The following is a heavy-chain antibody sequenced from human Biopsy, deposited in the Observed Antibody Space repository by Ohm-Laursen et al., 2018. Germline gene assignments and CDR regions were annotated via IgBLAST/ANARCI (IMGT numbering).Heavy chain of an antibody. CDR3: ARDRDRRGWFDP. J-gene: IGHJ5*02. V-gene: IGHV4-59*12. CDR2: ISNSGNT. CDR1: GDSISSSY. Sequence: GTLSLTCTVSGDSISSSYWSWIRQAPGKGLEWIGFISNSGNTNYNPSLKSRVTMSVDTSKNKFSLRVSSVTAADTAVYYCARDRDRRGWFDPWGQGTLVTVSS. D-gene: IGHD1-14*01.